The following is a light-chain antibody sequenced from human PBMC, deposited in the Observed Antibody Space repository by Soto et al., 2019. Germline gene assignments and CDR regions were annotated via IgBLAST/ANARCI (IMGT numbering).Light chain of an antibody. V-gene: IGKV3-11*01. CDR3: QHPPSS. Sequence: ALAQSPVALSLSPGERATLSCRASQSVSTDLAWYQQKPGQAPRLLIYDASNRATGIPVRFAGSGSGTVFALTISSLEPEDFVLYYCQHPPSSFGGGTKVEI. J-gene: IGKJ4*01. CDR1: QSVSTD. CDR2: DAS.